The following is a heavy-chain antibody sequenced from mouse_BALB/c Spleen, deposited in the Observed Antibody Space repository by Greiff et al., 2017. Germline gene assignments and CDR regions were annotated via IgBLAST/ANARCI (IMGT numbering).Heavy chain of an antibody. V-gene: IGHV2-9*02. CDR1: GFSLTSYG. Sequence: QVQLQQSGPGLVAPSQSLSITCTVSGFSLTSYGVHWVRQPPGKGLEWLGVIWAGGSTNYNSALMSRLSISKDNSKSQVFLKMNSLQTDDTAMYYCARDGYDDVAWFAYWGQGTLVTVSA. CDR2: IWAGGST. D-gene: IGHD2-2*01. CDR3: ARDGYDDVAWFAY. J-gene: IGHJ3*01.